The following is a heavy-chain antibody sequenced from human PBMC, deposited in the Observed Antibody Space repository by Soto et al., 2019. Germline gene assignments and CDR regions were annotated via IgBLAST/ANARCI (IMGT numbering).Heavy chain of an antibody. CDR2: ISGSGGST. CDR3: AKDTVPAATYYFDY. J-gene: IGHJ4*02. Sequence: GGSLRLSCAASGFTFSSYSMNWVRQAPGKGLEWVSAISGSGGSTYYADSVKGRFTISRDNSKNTLYLQMNSLRAEDTAVYYCAKDTVPAATYYFDYWGQGTLVNVS. V-gene: IGHV3-23*01. D-gene: IGHD2-2*01. CDR1: GFTFSSYS.